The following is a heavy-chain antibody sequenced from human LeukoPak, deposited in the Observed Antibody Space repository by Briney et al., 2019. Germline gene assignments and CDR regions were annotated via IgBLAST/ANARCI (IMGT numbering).Heavy chain of an antibody. CDR2: ISSSGSTI. CDR3: ARERRRIAVALDAFDI. Sequence: GGSLRLSCAASGFTFSSYEMNWVRQAPGKGLEWVSYISSSGSTIYYADSVKGRFTISRDNAKNSLYLQMNSLRAEDTAVYYCARERRRIAVALDAFDIWGQGTMVTVSS. V-gene: IGHV3-48*03. D-gene: IGHD6-19*01. CDR1: GFTFSSYE. J-gene: IGHJ3*02.